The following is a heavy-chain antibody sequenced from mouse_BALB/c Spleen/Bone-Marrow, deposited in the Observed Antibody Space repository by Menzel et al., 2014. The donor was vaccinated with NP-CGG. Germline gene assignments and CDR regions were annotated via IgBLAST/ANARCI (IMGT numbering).Heavy chain of an antibody. D-gene: IGHD5-5*01. J-gene: IGHJ4*01. V-gene: IGHV3-6*02. CDR2: ISYDGSN. Sequence: ESGPVLVKPSQSLSLTCTVTAYSITSGYGWHWIRQFPGNKLEWMGYISYDGSNNYNPSLKNRISITRDTSKNQFFLKLNSVTTEDTATYYCAKGGIYLMDYWGQGTSVTVSS. CDR3: AKGGIYLMDY. CDR1: AYSITSGYG.